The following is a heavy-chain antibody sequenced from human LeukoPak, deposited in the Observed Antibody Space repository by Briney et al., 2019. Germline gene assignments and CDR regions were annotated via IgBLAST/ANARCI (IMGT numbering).Heavy chain of an antibody. CDR1: GYTLTELS. CDR2: FDPEDGET. CDR3: ATEIRLYDFWSGYYYRRFDY. Sequence: SVKVSCKVSGYTLTELSVHWVRQAPGKGLEWMGGFDPEDGETIYAQKFQGRVTMTEDTSTDTAYMELSSLRSEDTAVYYCATEIRLYDFWSGYYYRRFDYWGQGTLVTVSS. V-gene: IGHV1-24*01. J-gene: IGHJ4*02. D-gene: IGHD3-3*01.